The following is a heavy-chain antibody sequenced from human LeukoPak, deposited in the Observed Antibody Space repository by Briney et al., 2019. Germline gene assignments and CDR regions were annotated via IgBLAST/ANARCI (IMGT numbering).Heavy chain of an antibody. V-gene: IGHV3-48*03. Sequence: GGSLRLSCAASGFTFSSYEMNWVRQAPGKGLEWVSYISNSDSNIKYADSAKGRFTISRDNAKNSLYLQMNSLRVEDTAVYYCARVGYSRTWHSGSAFDIWGQGTMVTVSS. J-gene: IGHJ3*02. D-gene: IGHD6-13*01. CDR3: ARVGYSRTWHSGSAFDI. CDR1: GFTFSSYE. CDR2: ISNSDSNI.